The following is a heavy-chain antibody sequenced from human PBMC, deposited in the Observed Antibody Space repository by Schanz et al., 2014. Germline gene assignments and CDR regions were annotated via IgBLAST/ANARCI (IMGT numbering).Heavy chain of an antibody. Sequence: EVHLLESGGGLVPPGGSLRLSCAASGLIFSNYVMNWVRQAPGKGLEWVSYVSRSTPDIYYADSVKGRFTVSRDNAKNSVYLQMNGLRVEDTAVYYCVRERTNYGGNSYFFDHWGQGTLVTVSS. CDR1: GLIFSNYV. D-gene: IGHD2-21*02. CDR2: VSRSTPDI. V-gene: IGHV3-48*04. J-gene: IGHJ4*02. CDR3: VRERTNYGGNSYFFDH.